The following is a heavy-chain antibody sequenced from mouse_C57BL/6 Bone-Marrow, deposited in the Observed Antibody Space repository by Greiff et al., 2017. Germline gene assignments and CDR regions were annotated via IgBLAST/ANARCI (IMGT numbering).Heavy chain of an antibody. J-gene: IGHJ2*01. D-gene: IGHD1-1*01. V-gene: IGHV5-4*03. Sequence: EVMLVESGGGLVKPGGSLKLSCAASGFTFSSYAMSWVRQTPEKRLEWVATISDGGSYTYYPDNVKGRFTISRDNAKNNLYLQMSHLKSEDTAMYYCARGPSTVVPSFDYWGQGTTLTVSS. CDR3: ARGPSTVVPSFDY. CDR2: ISDGGSYT. CDR1: GFTFSSYA.